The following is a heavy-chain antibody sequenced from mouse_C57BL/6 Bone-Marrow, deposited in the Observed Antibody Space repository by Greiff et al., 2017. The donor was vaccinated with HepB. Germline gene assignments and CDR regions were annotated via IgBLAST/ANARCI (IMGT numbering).Heavy chain of an antibody. Sequence: QVHVKQSGAELARPGASVKLSCKASGYTFTSYGISWVKQRTGQGLEWIGEIYPRSGNTYYNEKFKGKATLTADKSSSTAYMELRSLTSEDSAVYFCALYYYGSDYWGQGTTLTVSS. V-gene: IGHV1-81*01. CDR2: IYPRSGNT. CDR3: ALYYYGSDY. D-gene: IGHD1-1*01. J-gene: IGHJ2*01. CDR1: GYTFTSYG.